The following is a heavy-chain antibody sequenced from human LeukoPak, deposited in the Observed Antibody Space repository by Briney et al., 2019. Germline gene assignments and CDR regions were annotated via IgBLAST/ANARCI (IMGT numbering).Heavy chain of an antibody. J-gene: IGHJ4*02. D-gene: IGHD4-17*01. Sequence: PGGSLRLSCAASGFTFSSYSMNWVRQAPGKGLEWVSSISSSSSYIYYADSVKGRFTISRDNAKNSLYLQMNSLRAEDTAVYYCARDGGDDYESYYFDYWGKGTLVTVSS. CDR1: GFTFSSYS. V-gene: IGHV3-21*01. CDR2: ISSSSSYI. CDR3: ARDGGDDYESYYFDY.